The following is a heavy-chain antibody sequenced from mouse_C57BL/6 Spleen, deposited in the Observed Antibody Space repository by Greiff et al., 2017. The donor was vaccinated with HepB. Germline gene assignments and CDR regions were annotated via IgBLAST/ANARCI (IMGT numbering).Heavy chain of an antibody. J-gene: IGHJ1*03. CDR3: ARSRHYGSSYGWYFDV. V-gene: IGHV3-1*01. Sequence: EVKLMESGPGMVKPSQSLSLTCTVTGYSITSGYDWHWIRPFPGNKLEWMGYISYSGSTNYNPSLKSRISITHDTSKNHFFLKLNSVTTEDTATYYCARSRHYGSSYGWYFDVWGTGTTVTVSS. CDR1: GYSITSGYD. CDR2: ISYSGST. D-gene: IGHD1-1*01.